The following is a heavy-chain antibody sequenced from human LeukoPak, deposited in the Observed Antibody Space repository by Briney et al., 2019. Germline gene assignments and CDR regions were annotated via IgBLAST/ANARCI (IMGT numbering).Heavy chain of an antibody. D-gene: IGHD2-15*01. Sequence: GGSLRLSCAASGFTFSSYSMNWVRQAPGKGLEWVSAISGSGGSTYYADSVKGRFTISRDNAKNSLFLQMNSLRAEDTAVYYCARVLRYCSGGNCYSGGLGYMDVWGKGTTVTISS. CDR1: GFTFSSYS. CDR2: ISGSGGST. CDR3: ARVLRYCSGGNCYSGGLGYMDV. J-gene: IGHJ6*03. V-gene: IGHV3-21*04.